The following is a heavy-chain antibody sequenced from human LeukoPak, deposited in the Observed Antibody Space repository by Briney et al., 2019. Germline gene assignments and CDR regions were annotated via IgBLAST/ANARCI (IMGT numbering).Heavy chain of an antibody. CDR3: AKHYSDGITWYFDL. J-gene: IGHJ2*01. V-gene: IGHV3-23*01. CDR2: ISGSGGST. D-gene: IGHD3-22*01. Sequence: GGSLSLSCAASGFAFSSYAMTWVRRPPGKGREGVSGISGSGGSTYYADSVKGRFTLSRDNSKNTLYLQMNGLRAEDTAVYYCAKHYSDGITWYFDLWGRGTLVTVSS. CDR1: GFAFSSYA.